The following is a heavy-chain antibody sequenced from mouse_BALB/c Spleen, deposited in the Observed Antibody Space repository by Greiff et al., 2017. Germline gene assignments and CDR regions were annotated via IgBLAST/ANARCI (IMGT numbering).Heavy chain of an antibody. CDR2: ISSGSSTI. D-gene: IGHD2-2*01. J-gene: IGHJ3*01. CDR3: ARGNRGYPAWFAY. CDR1: GFTFSSFG. V-gene: IGHV5-17*02. Sequence: EVKLMESGGGLVQPGGSRKLSCAASGFTFSSFGMHWVRQAPEKGLEWVAYISSGSSTIYYADTVKGRFTISRDNPKNTLFLQMTSLRSEDTAMYYCARGNRGYPAWFAYWGQGTLVTVSA.